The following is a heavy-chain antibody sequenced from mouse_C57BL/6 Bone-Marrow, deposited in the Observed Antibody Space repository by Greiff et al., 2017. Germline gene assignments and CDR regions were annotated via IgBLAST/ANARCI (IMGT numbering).Heavy chain of an antibody. D-gene: IGHD6-1*01. Sequence: DVQLQESGTVLARPGASVKMSCKTSGYTFTSYWMHWVKQRPGPGLEWIGAIYPGNSDTSYNQKFKGKAKLTAVTSASTAYMELSSLTHEDYAVYYCTMPPYYARDYWGQGTTVTVSS. J-gene: IGHJ4*01. V-gene: IGHV1-5*01. CDR3: TMPPYYARDY. CDR1: GYTFTSYW. CDR2: IYPGNSDT.